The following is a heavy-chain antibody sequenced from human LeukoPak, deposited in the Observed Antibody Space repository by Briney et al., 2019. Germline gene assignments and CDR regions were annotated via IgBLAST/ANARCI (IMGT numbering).Heavy chain of an antibody. CDR1: GFTFSSYA. V-gene: IGHV3-30-3*01. J-gene: IGHJ6*02. CDR3: ARDRFTVCSSTSCYLGPYYYYGMDV. Sequence: GGSLRLSWAASGFTFSSYAMHWVRQAPGKGLEWVAVISYDGSNKYYADSVKGRFTISRDNSKNTLYLQMNSLRAEDTAVYYCARDRFTVCSSTSCYLGPYYYYGMDVWGQGTTVTVSS. D-gene: IGHD2-2*01. CDR2: ISYDGSNK.